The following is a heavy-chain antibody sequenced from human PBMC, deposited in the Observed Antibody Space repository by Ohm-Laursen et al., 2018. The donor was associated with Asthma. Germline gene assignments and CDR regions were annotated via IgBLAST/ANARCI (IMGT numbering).Heavy chain of an antibody. J-gene: IGHJ4*02. Sequence: ASVKVSCKASGYSLSSNAISWVRQAPGQRPEWMGWIYIRNTNYAPKFQDRVTMTTDTSTSTAYMELRGLRSDDTAVYYCARVLSYYDHSSYYDRIDYWGQGSLVTVSS. CDR1: GYSLSSNA. CDR2: IYIRNT. V-gene: IGHV1-18*04. CDR3: ARVLSYYDHSSYYDRIDY. D-gene: IGHD3-22*01.